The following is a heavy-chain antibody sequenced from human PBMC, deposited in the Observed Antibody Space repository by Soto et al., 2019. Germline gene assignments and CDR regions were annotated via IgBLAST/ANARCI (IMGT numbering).Heavy chain of an antibody. V-gene: IGHV3-53*02. CDR2: LYSDGRT. CDR1: GFIVSSSY. CDR3: ARCSVWYGQSYFDC. D-gene: IGHD6-13*01. J-gene: IGHJ4*02. Sequence: DVQLGETGAGLIQPGGSLRLSCAASGFIVSSSYMSWVRQAPGNGLEWVSVLYSDGRTYYADSVKGRFTISRDNSKNTLYPQMITLSAADTSLYDCARCSVWYGQSYFDCWDQGALVTASS.